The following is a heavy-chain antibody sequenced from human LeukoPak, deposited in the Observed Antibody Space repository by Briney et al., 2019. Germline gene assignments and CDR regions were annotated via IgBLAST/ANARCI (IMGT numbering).Heavy chain of an antibody. CDR2: INPSGGST. V-gene: IGHV1-46*01. CDR3: ARFAEYYYDSSGYYGYFDY. D-gene: IGHD3-22*01. J-gene: IGHJ4*02. CDR1: GYTFTSYY. Sequence: ASVKVSCKASGYTFTSYYMHWVRQAPGQGLEWMGIINPSGGSTSYAQKFQGRVTMTRDMSTSTVYMELSSLRSEDTAVYYCARFAEYYYDSSGYYGYFDYWGQGTLVTVSS.